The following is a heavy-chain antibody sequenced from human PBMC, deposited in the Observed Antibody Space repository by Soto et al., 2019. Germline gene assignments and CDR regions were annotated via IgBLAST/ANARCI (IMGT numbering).Heavy chain of an antibody. Sequence: PGGSLRLSCAASGFTFSSYAMHWVRQAPGKGLEWVAVISYEGSNKYYADSVKGRFTISRDNSKNTLYLQMNSLRAEDTAVYYCARVPSSSGRAHFDYWGQGTLVTVSS. V-gene: IGHV3-30-3*01. J-gene: IGHJ4*02. CDR2: ISYEGSNK. CDR3: ARVPSSSGRAHFDY. CDR1: GFTFSSYA. D-gene: IGHD1-26*01.